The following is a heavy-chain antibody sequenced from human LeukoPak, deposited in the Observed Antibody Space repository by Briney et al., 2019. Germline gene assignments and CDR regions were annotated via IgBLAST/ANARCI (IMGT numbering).Heavy chain of an antibody. Sequence: GGSLRLSCAASGFTFTNFPMRWVRQAPGKGLEWVSAIGRSGDAYYADSVTGRFTISRDNYKNTLFLQMNSLRAEDTAVYYRARVTSYYCDYWGRGTLVTVSS. V-gene: IGHV3-23*01. CDR3: ARVTSYYCDY. CDR1: GFTFTNFP. CDR2: IGRSGDA. J-gene: IGHJ4*02.